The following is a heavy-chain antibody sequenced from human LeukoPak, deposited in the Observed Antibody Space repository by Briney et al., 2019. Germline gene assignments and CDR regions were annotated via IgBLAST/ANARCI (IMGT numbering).Heavy chain of an antibody. CDR1: GFSFSSYW. V-gene: IGHV3-74*01. Sequence: GGSLRLSCAASGFSFSSYWMHWVRQAPGKGRVWVSRISLDGSSTSYADSVKGRFTISRDNAKNTLYLQMNNLRAEDTAVYYCARSSSWYFDYWGQGTLVTVSS. J-gene: IGHJ4*02. D-gene: IGHD6-13*01. CDR2: ISLDGSST. CDR3: ARSSSWYFDY.